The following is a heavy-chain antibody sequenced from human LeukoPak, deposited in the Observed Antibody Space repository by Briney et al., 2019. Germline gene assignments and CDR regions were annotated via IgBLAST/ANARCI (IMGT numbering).Heavy chain of an antibody. J-gene: IGHJ3*02. Sequence: ASVTVSCKVSVYTLTELSMHWVRQAPGKGLEWMGGFDPEDGETIYAQKFQGRVTMTEDTSTDTAYMELSSLRSEDTAVYYCATPQGDYGDYVYAFDIWGQGTMVTVSS. V-gene: IGHV1-24*01. CDR3: ATPQGDYGDYVYAFDI. CDR1: VYTLTELS. D-gene: IGHD4-17*01. CDR2: FDPEDGET.